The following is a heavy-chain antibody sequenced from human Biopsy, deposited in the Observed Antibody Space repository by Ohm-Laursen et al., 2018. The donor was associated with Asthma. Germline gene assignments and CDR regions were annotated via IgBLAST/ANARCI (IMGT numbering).Heavy chain of an antibody. CDR1: GYTFTGYY. Sequence: SVKVSCQASGYTFTGYYMHWVRQAPGQGLEWMGRINPNSGGTNYAQKIQGRVTMTRDTSISTAYMELSRLRSDDTAVYYCAREGITGTTAWFDPWGQGTLVTVSS. V-gene: IGHV1-2*06. J-gene: IGHJ5*02. CDR3: AREGITGTTAWFDP. CDR2: INPNSGGT. D-gene: IGHD1-7*01.